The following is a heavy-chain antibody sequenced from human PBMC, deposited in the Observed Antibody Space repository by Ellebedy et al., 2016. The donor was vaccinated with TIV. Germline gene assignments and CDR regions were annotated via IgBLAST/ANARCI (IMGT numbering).Heavy chain of an antibody. V-gene: IGHV3-30-3*01. J-gene: IGHJ3*01. D-gene: IGHD2/OR15-2a*01. CDR1: GFTFSRFV. CDR3: ARDGDFL. CDR2: ISYDGSNK. Sequence: GESLKISXAASGFTFSRFVMHWVRQAPGKGLEWVAVISYDGSNKYYADSVKGRFTISRDNAKNSLYLQMNSLRAEDTAVYYCARDGDFLWGQGTMVTVSS.